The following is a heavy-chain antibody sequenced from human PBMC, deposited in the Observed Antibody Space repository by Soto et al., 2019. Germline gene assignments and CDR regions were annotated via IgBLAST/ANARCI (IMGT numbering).Heavy chain of an antibody. CDR2: ISYSGST. D-gene: IGHD6-6*01. CDR3: ARGVLV. V-gene: IGHV4-31*03. J-gene: IGHJ6*04. CDR1: GASISGGKYC. Sequence: QVQLQESGPGLVKPSQTLSLACTVSGASISGGKYCWSWIRQHPGEGLEWIGCISYSGSTNYNPSLKSRVAISLDTSQNQFSLKLSSVTAADTAVYYCARGVLVWGRGTTVTVSS.